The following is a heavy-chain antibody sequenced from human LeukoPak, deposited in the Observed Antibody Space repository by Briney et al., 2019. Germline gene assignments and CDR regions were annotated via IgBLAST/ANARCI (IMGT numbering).Heavy chain of an antibody. CDR1: GGSINSYY. Sequence: PSETLSLTCTVSGGSINSYYWSWIRQPPGKGLEWIAYIYYSGSTNYNPSLKSRVTISVDMSKNQFSLKRSSVTAADTAVYYCAKVRAYCGGDCYPGYFDLWGRGTQVTVSS. CDR3: AKVRAYCGGDCYPGYFDL. CDR2: IYYSGST. J-gene: IGHJ2*01. D-gene: IGHD2-21*02. V-gene: IGHV4-59*01.